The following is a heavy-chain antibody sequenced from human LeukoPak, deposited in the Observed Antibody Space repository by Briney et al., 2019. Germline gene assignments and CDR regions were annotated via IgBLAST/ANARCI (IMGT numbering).Heavy chain of an antibody. D-gene: IGHD2-15*01. J-gene: IGHJ6*03. CDR3: ARCDIVVVLAAKALSYYMDV. CDR2: INHSGST. Sequence: PSETLSLSCAVYGGSFRGYYWSWIRQPPGKGLEWIGGINHSGSTNDNPSLKSRVTISVDTSKNQFSLKLSSVTAADTAVYYCARCDIVVVLAAKALSYYMDVWGKGTTVTVSS. V-gene: IGHV4-34*01. CDR1: GGSFRGYY.